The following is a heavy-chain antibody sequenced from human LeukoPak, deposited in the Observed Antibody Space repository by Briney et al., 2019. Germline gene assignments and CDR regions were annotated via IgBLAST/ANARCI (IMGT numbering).Heavy chain of an antibody. V-gene: IGHV4-59*08. Sequence: SETLSLICTVSGGSISSYYWSWLRQPPGKGLEWIGYISYTGSANYNPSLKSRVTISVDTSKNKFSLKLSSVTAADTAVYYCAGRVGDSAFDIWGPGTMVAVSS. CDR2: ISYTGSA. CDR3: AGRVGDSAFDI. CDR1: GGSISSYY. J-gene: IGHJ3*02. D-gene: IGHD1-26*01.